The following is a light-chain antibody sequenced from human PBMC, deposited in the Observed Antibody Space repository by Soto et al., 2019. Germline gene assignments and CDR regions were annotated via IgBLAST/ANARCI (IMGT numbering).Light chain of an antibody. CDR1: SSNIGAGYD. CDR3: AAWDDGLNGWL. Sequence: QSVLTQPPSVSGAPGQRVTISCSGNSSNIGAGYDAHWYQHLPGTAPKLLIFGFTSRPSGVPDRFSGSKSANSASLAISGLKSEDEADYYCAAWDDGLNGWLFGGGTKLTVL. CDR2: GFT. J-gene: IGLJ3*02. V-gene: IGLV1-40*01.